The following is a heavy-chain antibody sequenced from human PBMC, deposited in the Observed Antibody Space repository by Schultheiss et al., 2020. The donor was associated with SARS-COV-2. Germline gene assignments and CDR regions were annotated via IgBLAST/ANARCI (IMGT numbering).Heavy chain of an antibody. V-gene: IGHV3-33*01. CDR2: IWYDGSNK. CDR3: ARDDYGGYFDY. D-gene: IGHD4-17*01. J-gene: IGHJ4*02. Sequence: GGSLRLSCAASGFTFSSYGMHWVRQAPGKGLEWVAVIWYDGSNKYYADSVKGRFTISRDNSKNTLYLQMNSLRAEDTAVYYCARDDYGGYFDYWGQGTLVTVSS. CDR1: GFTFSSYG.